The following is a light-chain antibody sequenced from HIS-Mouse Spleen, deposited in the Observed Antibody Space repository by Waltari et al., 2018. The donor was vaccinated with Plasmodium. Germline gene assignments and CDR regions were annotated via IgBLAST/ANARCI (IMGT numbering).Light chain of an antibody. V-gene: IGLV3-9*01. CDR1: NIGSKN. Sequence: SYELTQPLSVSVALGQTARITCGGNNIGSKNVHWYQQKPGQAPVLVIYVVSNRPSGIPERFSGSNSGNTATLTIGRAQAGDEADYYGQVWDSSTANVVFGGGTKLTVL. CDR3: QVWDSSTANVV. CDR2: VVS. J-gene: IGLJ2*01.